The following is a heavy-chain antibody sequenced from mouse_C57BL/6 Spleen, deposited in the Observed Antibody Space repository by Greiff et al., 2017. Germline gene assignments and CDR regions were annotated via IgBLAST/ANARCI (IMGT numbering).Heavy chain of an antibody. V-gene: IGHV5-4*01. CDR3: ARNYYYGSSWVYFDY. CDR2: ISDGGSYT. D-gene: IGHD1-1*01. Sequence: EVLLVESGGGLVKPGGSLKLSCAASGFTFSSYAMSWVRQTPEKRLEWVATISDGGSYTYYPDNVKGRFTISRDNAKNNLYLQLSHLKSEDTAMYYCARNYYYGSSWVYFDYWGKGTTLTVSS. J-gene: IGHJ2*01. CDR1: GFTFSSYA.